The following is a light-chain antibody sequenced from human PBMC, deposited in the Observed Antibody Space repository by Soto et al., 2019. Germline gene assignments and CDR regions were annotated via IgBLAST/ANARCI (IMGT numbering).Light chain of an antibody. CDR1: QSISSN. V-gene: IGKV3-15*01. CDR3: QQRNTWPPIT. CDR2: GAS. Sequence: MTKSPATLSVSQGERVTLSCRASQSISSNLAWYQQKPGQAPRLLIYGASTRATGIPARFSGSGSGTDFTLTISSLDPEDFALYYCQQRNTWPPITFGHGTRLAIK. J-gene: IGKJ5*01.